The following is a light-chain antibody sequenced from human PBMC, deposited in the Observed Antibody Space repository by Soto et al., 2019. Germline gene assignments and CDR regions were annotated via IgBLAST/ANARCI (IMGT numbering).Light chain of an antibody. CDR3: QQYNSWPIT. V-gene: IGKV3-20*01. CDR2: GAS. CDR1: QSVIRNY. Sequence: ESVLTQSPGTLSLSPGERATLSCRTSQSVIRNYLAWYQQTPGRSPRLLIYGASNRATGIPDRFSGSGSGTEFTLTISGLQSEDFAVYYCQQYNSWPITFGQGTRLENK. J-gene: IGKJ5*01.